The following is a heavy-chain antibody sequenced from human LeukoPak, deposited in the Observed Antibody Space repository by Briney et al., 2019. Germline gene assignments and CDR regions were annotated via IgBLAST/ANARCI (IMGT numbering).Heavy chain of an antibody. Sequence: PGGSLRLSCAASGFTFSSYGMHWVRQAPGKGLEWVAVIWYDGSNKYYADSVKGRFTISRDNSKNTLYLQMNSLRAGDTAVYYCARGSGYYSLFDYWGQGTLVTVSS. CDR3: ARGSGYYSLFDY. CDR1: GFTFSSYG. V-gene: IGHV3-33*01. J-gene: IGHJ4*02. CDR2: IWYDGSNK. D-gene: IGHD3-22*01.